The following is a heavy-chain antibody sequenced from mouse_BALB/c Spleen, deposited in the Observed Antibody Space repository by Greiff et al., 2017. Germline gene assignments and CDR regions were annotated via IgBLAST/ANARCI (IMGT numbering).Heavy chain of an antibody. CDR3: ARQEHALAY. CDR1: GFTFSSYG. J-gene: IGHJ3*01. Sequence: EVKLVESGGGLVKPGGSLKLSCAASGFTFSSYGMSWVRQTPDKRLEWVATISSGGSYTYYPDSVKGRFTISRDNAKNTLYLQMSSLKSEDTAMYYCARQEHALAYWGQGTLVTVSA. CDR2: ISSGGSYT. V-gene: IGHV5-6*03.